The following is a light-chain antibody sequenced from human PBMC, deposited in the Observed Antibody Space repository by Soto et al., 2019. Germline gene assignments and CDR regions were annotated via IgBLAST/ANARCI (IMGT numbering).Light chain of an antibody. Sequence: QSVLTQSPSVSGAPGQRGTISCTGSSSNIGAGYDVHWYQQLPGTAPKLLIYDNTNRPSGVPDRFSGSKSGTSASLAINGLQAEDEAEYYCQSYDSSLSGPVFGGGTQLTVL. CDR2: DNT. CDR1: SSNIGAGYD. CDR3: QSYDSSLSGPV. V-gene: IGLV1-40*01. J-gene: IGLJ7*01.